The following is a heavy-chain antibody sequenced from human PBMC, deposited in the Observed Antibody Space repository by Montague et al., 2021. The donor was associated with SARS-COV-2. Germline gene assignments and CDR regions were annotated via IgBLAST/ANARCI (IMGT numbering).Heavy chain of an antibody. CDR2: INHSGST. CDR3: ARGQGEITMIVVVLTAAAHYFDY. V-gene: IGHV4-34*01. J-gene: IGHJ4*02. CDR1: GGSLSGYD. Sequence: SETLSLTCAVYGGSLSGYDWSWIRQPPGKGLEWIGEINHSGSTKYNPSLKSRVSISVDTSKNQFFLKLNSVTAADTAVYYCARGQGEITMIVVVLTAAAHYFDYGGQGTLVTVSP. D-gene: IGHD3-22*01.